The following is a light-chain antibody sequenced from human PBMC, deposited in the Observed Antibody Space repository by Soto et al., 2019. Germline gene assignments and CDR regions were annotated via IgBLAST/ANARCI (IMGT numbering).Light chain of an antibody. CDR1: QSVSGN. V-gene: IGKV3-15*01. J-gene: IGKJ5*01. CDR2: GAS. CDR3: QQYNNWHSIS. Sequence: EIVMTQSPATLSVSPGERATLSCRASQSVSGNLAWYQQKPGQAPRLLIYGASTRATGIPARFSGSGSGTEFPLAISSLQSEAFAVYYCQQYNNWHSISFRQGTRMEIK.